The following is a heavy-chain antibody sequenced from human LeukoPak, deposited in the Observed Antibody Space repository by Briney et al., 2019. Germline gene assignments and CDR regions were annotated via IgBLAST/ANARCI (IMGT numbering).Heavy chain of an antibody. CDR1: GFTFSSYW. D-gene: IGHD3-22*01. Sequence: QPGGSLRLSCAASGFTFSSYWMHWVRQAPGKGLVWVSHINGGGSTTSYADSVKGRFTISRDNAKNTLYLQMNSLRAEDTAVYYCAKSLNYYDIRGFDYWGQGTLVTVSS. J-gene: IGHJ4*02. CDR2: INGGGSTT. CDR3: AKSLNYYDIRGFDY. V-gene: IGHV3-74*01.